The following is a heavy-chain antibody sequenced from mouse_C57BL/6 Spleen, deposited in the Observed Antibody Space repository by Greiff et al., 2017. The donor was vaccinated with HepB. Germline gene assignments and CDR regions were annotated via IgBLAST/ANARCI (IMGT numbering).Heavy chain of an antibody. CDR2: IHPNSGST. CDR1: GYTFTSYW. CDR3: AGSSGYHYYFDY. Sequence: QVQLQQPGAELVKPGASVKLSCKASGYTFTSYWMHWVKQRPGQGLEWIGMIHPNSGSTNYNEKFKSKATLTVDKSSSTAYMQLSSLTSEDSAVYYCAGSSGYHYYFDYWGQGTTLTVSS. D-gene: IGHD2-2*01. J-gene: IGHJ2*01. V-gene: IGHV1-64*01.